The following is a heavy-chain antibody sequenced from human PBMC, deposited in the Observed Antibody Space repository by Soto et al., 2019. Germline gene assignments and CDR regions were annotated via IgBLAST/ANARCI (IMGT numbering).Heavy chain of an antibody. D-gene: IGHD1-26*01. Sequence: QVQLVQSGAEEKKPGASVMVSCKASGYTFTGYAIQWVRQAPGQRLEWMGWINAGNGHTRYSEKFQGRVTILRDTSANTAYMELSSLRPEDTAVYYCAKAIRYSGNYYFDYWGQGTLVTVSS. CDR3: AKAIRYSGNYYFDY. V-gene: IGHV1-3*05. CDR1: GYTFTGYA. J-gene: IGHJ4*02. CDR2: INAGNGHT.